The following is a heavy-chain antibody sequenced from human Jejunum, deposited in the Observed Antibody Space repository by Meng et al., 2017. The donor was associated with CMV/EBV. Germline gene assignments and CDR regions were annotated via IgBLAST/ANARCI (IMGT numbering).Heavy chain of an antibody. D-gene: IGHD3-10*01. V-gene: IGHV4-30-4*08. CDR1: GDSISSGDYS. CDR2: IYYNGNA. CDR3: ARGGIFRGIDY. J-gene: IGHJ4*02. Sequence: QGHLQGSGQRLVKPSQTLSLTCTVSGDSISSGDYSWNWIRQSPGKGLEWIGYIYYNGNAYYNPSLQSRVSISVDTSKNEFSLNLNSVTAADTALYFCARGGIFRGIDYWGQGTLVTVSS.